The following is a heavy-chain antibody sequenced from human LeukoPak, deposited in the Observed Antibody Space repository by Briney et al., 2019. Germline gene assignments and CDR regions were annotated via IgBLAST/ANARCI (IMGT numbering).Heavy chain of an antibody. D-gene: IGHD2-2*01. CDR3: ARGMIVVVPAAIAFDY. Sequence: SETLSLTCAVYGGSFSGYYWSWIRQPPGKGLEWIGEINHSGSINYNPSLKSRVTISVDTSKNQFSLKLSSVTAADTAVYYCARGMIVVVPAAIAFDYWGQGTLVTVSS. CDR2: INHSGSI. V-gene: IGHV4-34*01. J-gene: IGHJ4*02. CDR1: GGSFSGYY.